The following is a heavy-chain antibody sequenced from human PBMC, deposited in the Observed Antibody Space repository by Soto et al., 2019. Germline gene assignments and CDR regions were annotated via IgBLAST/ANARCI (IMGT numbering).Heavy chain of an antibody. CDR1: GYTFTSYG. Sequence: QVQLVQSGAEVKKPGASVKVSCKASGYTFTSYGISWVRQAPGQGLEWMGWISAYNGNTNYAQKLQGRVTMTTDTSTSTAYMELRSLRSDDTAVDYGARDIYGDYEDYYYGMDVWGQGTTVTVSS. V-gene: IGHV1-18*04. D-gene: IGHD4-17*01. CDR3: ARDIYGDYEDYYYGMDV. J-gene: IGHJ6*02. CDR2: ISAYNGNT.